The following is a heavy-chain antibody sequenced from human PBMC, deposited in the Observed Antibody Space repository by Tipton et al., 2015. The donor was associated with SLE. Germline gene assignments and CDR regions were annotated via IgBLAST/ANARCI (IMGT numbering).Heavy chain of an antibody. V-gene: IGHV4-59*02. CDR1: GGSVTSHY. CDR2: IYYSGSP. Sequence: TLSLTCSVSGGSVTSHYWSWIRQPPGKGLEWIGYIYYSGSPNYDPSVKSRVTISIDTSKNHFSLRLTSVTAADTAVYYCARDSLGYYDSSSHYFDYWGQGTLVAVSS. D-gene: IGHD3-22*01. J-gene: IGHJ4*02. CDR3: ARDSLGYYDSSSHYFDY.